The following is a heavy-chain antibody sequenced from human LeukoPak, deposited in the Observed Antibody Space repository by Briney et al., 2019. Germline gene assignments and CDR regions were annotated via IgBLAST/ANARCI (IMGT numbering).Heavy chain of an antibody. J-gene: IGHJ4*02. Sequence: SETLSLTCTVSGGSISSYYWSWIRQPPGKGLEWIGYIYYSGSTNYNPSLKSRVTISVDTSKNQFSLKLSSVTAADTTVYYCARGSVVVAATDYWGQGTLVTVSS. CDR1: GGSISSYY. CDR2: IYYSGST. V-gene: IGHV4-59*12. CDR3: ARGSVVVAATDY. D-gene: IGHD2-15*01.